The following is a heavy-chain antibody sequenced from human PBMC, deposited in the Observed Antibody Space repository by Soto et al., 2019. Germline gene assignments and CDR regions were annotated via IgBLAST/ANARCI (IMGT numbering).Heavy chain of an antibody. D-gene: IGHD6-13*01. CDR2: IIPIFGTA. CDR1: GGTFSSYA. Sequence: QVQLVQSGAEVKKPGSSVKVSCKASGGTFSSYAISWVRQAPGQGLEWMGGIIPIFGTANYAQKFQGRVTITADKSTSTAYTELSSLRSEDTAVYYCARDRGDSSSSHYYYYGMDVWGQGTTVTVSS. CDR3: ARDRGDSSSSHYYYYGMDV. J-gene: IGHJ6*02. V-gene: IGHV1-69*06.